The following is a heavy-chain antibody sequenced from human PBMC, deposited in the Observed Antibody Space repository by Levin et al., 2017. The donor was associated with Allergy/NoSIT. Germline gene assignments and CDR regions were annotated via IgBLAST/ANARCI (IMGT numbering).Heavy chain of an antibody. Sequence: TSETLSLTCTVSGDSIRSETHYWGWIRQPPGKGLDWIASIFYSGTTYYDPSLKSRVTIAVDTSKNQFSLKLTSVTAANTALYYCATHKRYPSISVAGFDYWGQGTLVSVSS. CDR2: IFYSGTT. CDR1: GDSIRSETHY. CDR3: ATHKRYPSISVAGFDY. D-gene: IGHD6-19*01. V-gene: IGHV4-39*01. J-gene: IGHJ4*02.